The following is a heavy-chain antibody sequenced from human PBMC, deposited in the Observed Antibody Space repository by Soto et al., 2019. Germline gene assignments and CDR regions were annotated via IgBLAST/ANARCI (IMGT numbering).Heavy chain of an antibody. Sequence: GGSLRLSCAASGFTVSSNYMSWVRQAPGKGLEWVSVIYSGGSTYYADSVKGRFTISRDNSKNTLYLQMNSLRAEDTDVYYCARRSYSSSGLYYYYGMDVWGQGTTVTVSS. D-gene: IGHD6-6*01. J-gene: IGHJ6*02. CDR1: GFTVSSNY. V-gene: IGHV3-53*01. CDR3: ARRSYSSSGLYYYYGMDV. CDR2: IYSGGST.